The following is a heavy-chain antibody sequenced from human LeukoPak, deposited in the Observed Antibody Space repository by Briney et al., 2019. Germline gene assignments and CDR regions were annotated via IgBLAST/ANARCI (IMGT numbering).Heavy chain of an antibody. CDR3: AKDYGSGDSSPYPFDN. V-gene: IGHV3-23*01. Sequence: GGSLRLSCGASGFIFGNYAMSWVRQAPGKGLEWVTGINANGGSKYYADSVKGRFTISRDNSKNTLFVQMDSLRAEDTAVYYCAKDYGSGDSSPYPFDNWGQGTLVTVSS. CDR2: INANGGSK. CDR1: GFIFGNYA. J-gene: IGHJ4*02. D-gene: IGHD3-10*01.